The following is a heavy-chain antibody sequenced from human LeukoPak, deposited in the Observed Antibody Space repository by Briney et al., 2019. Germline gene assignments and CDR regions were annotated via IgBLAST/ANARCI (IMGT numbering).Heavy chain of an antibody. CDR3: ARVGDSGYCSSTSCYTDY. D-gene: IGHD2-2*02. CDR2: ISSSGSTI. J-gene: IGHJ4*02. Sequence: GGSLRLSCAASGFTFSDYYMSWIRQAPGKGLEWVSYISSSGSTIYYADSVKGRFTISRDNAKNSLYLQMNSLRAEDTAVYYCARVGDSGYCSSTSCYTDYWGQGTLVTVSS. V-gene: IGHV3-11*04. CDR1: GFTFSDYY.